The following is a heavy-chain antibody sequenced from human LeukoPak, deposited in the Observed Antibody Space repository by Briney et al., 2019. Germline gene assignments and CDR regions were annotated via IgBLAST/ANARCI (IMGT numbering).Heavy chain of an antibody. CDR1: GFSLSTSGVG. CDR2: IYWDDDK. V-gene: IGHV2-5*02. J-gene: IGHJ4*02. D-gene: IGHD3-10*01. CDR3: AHTTMVRGVISCFDY. Sequence: SGPTLVKPTQTLTLTCTFSGFSLSTSGVGVGWIRQPPGKALEWLALIYWDDDKRYSPSLKSRLTITKDTSKNQVVLTMTNIDPVDTATYYCAHTTMVRGVISCFDYWGQGTLVTVSS.